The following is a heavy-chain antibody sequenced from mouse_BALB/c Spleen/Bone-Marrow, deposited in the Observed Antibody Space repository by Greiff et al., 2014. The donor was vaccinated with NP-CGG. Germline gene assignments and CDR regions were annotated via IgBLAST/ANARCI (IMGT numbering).Heavy chain of an antibody. Sequence: QVQLQQSGPELVKPGASVKMSCKASGYTFTSYYIHWVKQRPGQGLEWIGWIYPGDGSTNYNEKFKGKTTLTADKSSSTAYMLLSILTSEYSAIYFCARGEPPYYFDYWGQGTTLTVSS. CDR1: GYTFTSYY. CDR2: IYPGDGST. J-gene: IGHJ2*01. CDR3: ARGEPPYYFDY. V-gene: IGHV1S56*01.